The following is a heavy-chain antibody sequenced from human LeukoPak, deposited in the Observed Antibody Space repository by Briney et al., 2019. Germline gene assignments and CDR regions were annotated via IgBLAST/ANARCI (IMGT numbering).Heavy chain of an antibody. D-gene: IGHD1-7*01. CDR2: IYNSGST. Sequence: SETLSLTCTVSGVSITIYYWSWIRQPPVKGLEWIGYIYNSGSTSYNPSLKSRATISADTSKNQFSLKLSSVTAADTAVYYCVRDRELNYWGQGTLVTVSS. CDR3: VRDRELNY. J-gene: IGHJ4*02. V-gene: IGHV4-59*01. CDR1: GVSITIYY.